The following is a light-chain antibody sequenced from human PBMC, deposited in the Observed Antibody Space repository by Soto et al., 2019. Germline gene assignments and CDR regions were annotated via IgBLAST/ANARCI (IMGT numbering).Light chain of an antibody. V-gene: IGLV2-14*03. CDR1: SSDVGGSNS. CDR3: SSYTSSDTDV. Sequence: QSALTQPASVSGSPGQSITISCTGTSSDVGGSNSVSWYQHHPGKAPKLMIYDVSNRPSGVSYRFSGSKSGNTASLTISGLQAEDETDYYCSSYTSSDTDVFGTGTKLTVL. J-gene: IGLJ1*01. CDR2: DVS.